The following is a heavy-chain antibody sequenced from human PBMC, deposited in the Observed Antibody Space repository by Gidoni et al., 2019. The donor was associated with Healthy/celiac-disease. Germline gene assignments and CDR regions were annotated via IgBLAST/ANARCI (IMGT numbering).Heavy chain of an antibody. D-gene: IGHD3-22*01. CDR1: GGTFSSYA. V-gene: IGHV1-69*01. J-gene: IGHJ4*02. CDR3: ARERFDYDSSGYTVLDY. Sequence: QVQLVQSGAEVKKPGSSVKVSCKASGGTFSSYAISWVRQAPGQGLEWMGGFIPIFGTANYAQKFQGRVTITADESTSTAYMELSSLRSEDTAVYYCARERFDYDSSGYTVLDYWGQGTLVTVSS. CDR2: FIPIFGTA.